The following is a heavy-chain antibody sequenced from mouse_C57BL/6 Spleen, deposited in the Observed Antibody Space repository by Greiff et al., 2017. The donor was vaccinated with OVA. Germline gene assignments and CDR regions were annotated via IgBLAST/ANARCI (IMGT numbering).Heavy chain of an antibody. V-gene: IGHV5-9-1*02. CDR1: GFTFSSYA. Sequence: EVKLMESGEGLVKPGGSLKLSCAASGFTFSSYAMSWVRQTPEKRLEWVAYISSGGDYIYYADTVKGRFTISRDNARNTLYLQMSSLKSEDTAMYYCTRVNKSNYWYFDVWGTGTTVTVSS. J-gene: IGHJ1*03. CDR2: ISSGGDYI. CDR3: TRVNKSNYWYFDV. D-gene: IGHD2-5*01.